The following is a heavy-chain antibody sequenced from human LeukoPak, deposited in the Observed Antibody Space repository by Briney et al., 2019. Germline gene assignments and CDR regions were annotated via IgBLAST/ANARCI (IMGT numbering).Heavy chain of an antibody. V-gene: IGHV3-30-3*01. Sequence: GGSLRLSCAASGFTFSDYAMHWVRQAPGKGLEWLAVISDNGYDKIYADSVEGRFSISRDNSKNTLYLQMNSLRAEDTALYYCARMKGGKNQVGAFDIWGQGTMVTVSS. J-gene: IGHJ3*02. D-gene: IGHD1-26*01. CDR3: ARMKGGKNQVGAFDI. CDR1: GFTFSDYA. CDR2: ISDNGYDK.